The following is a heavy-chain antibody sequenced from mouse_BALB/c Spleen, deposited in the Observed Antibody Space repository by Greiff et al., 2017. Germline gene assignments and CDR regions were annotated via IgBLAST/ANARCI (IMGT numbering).Heavy chain of an antibody. CDR2: ISSGSSTI. Sequence: EVQLVESGGGLVQPGGSRKLSCAASGFTFSSFGMHWVRQAPEKGLEWVAYISSGSSTIYYADTVKGRFTISRDNPKNTLFLQMTSLRSEDTAMYYCARSPTYYGYEGYFDYWGQGTTLTVSS. CDR3: ARSPTYYGYEGYFDY. D-gene: IGHD2-9*01. J-gene: IGHJ2*01. V-gene: IGHV5-17*02. CDR1: GFTFSSFG.